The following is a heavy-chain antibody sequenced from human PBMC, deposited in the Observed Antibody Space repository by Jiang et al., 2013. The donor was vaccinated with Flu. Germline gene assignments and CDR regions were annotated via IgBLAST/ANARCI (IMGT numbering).Heavy chain of an antibody. CDR3: AKSLYYLDSSGAHAFLV. Sequence: SGAEVKKPGASVKVSCKASGYTFTHFVIHWVRQAPGQRLEWMGWINTDNGNTKYSHKFQGRVTSTRDTSASTAYMEVSSLRSEDTALYYCAKSLYYLDSSGAHAFLVWGQGDKWSPSLQ. CDR1: GYTFTHFV. V-gene: IGHV1-3*04. D-gene: IGHD3-22*01. J-gene: IGHJ3*01. CDR2: INTDNGNT.